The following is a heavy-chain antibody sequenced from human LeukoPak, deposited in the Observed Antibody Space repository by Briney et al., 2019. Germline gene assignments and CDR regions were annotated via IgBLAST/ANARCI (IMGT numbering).Heavy chain of an antibody. CDR3: VRDLLGSGATTAYLHH. CDR1: GVTFSDYS. Sequence: GGSLRLSCTASGVTFSDYSMNWVRQAPGKGLEWVSSISRRSRHVYYAGSVKGRFTISRDNAKNSLYLQMNSLRAEDMAVYFCVRDLLGSGATTAYLHHWGQDTLVTVSS. V-gene: IGHV3-21*01. CDR2: ISRRSRHV. J-gene: IGHJ1*01. D-gene: IGHD4/OR15-4a*01.